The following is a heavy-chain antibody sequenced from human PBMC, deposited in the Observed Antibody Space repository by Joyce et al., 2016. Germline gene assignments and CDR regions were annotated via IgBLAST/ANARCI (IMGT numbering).Heavy chain of an antibody. CDR3: AKILTATYSSGWFLDY. D-gene: IGHD6-25*01. V-gene: IGHV3-30*18. J-gene: IGHJ4*02. CDR1: GLTLSNYG. CDR2: ISYDGIYK. Sequence: QVQLVESGGGVVQPGRSLRLSCAASGLTLSNYGVHWVRQAPGKGLEWVAVISYDGIYKYYADSVKGRFTISRDNSKNTVFLEMNSLRTEDTAMYYCAKILTATYSSGWFLDYWGQGTLVTVSS.